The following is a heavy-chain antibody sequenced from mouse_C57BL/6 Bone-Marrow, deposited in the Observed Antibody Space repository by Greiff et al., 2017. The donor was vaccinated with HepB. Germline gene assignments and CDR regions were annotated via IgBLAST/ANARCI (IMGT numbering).Heavy chain of an antibody. Sequence: QVQLQQSGAELVRPGSSVKLSCKASGYTFTSYWMHWVKQRPIQGLEWIGNIDPSDSETHYNQKFKDKATLTVDKSSSTAYMQLSSLTSEDSAVYYCARRWGSWGYFDVWGTGTTVTVSS. CDR3: ARRWGSWGYFDV. CDR2: IDPSDSET. J-gene: IGHJ1*03. CDR1: GYTFTSYW. D-gene: IGHD1-1*02. V-gene: IGHV1-52*01.